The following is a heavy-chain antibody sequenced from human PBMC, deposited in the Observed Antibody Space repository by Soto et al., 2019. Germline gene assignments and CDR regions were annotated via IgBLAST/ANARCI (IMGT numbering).Heavy chain of an antibody. D-gene: IGHD1-26*01. CDR3: ARREIQGPIDY. V-gene: IGHV4-28*01. Sequence: QVQLQESGPGLVKPSDILSLTCAVSGYSISSSNWWGWIRQPPGKGLERIGYIYYSGTTYYNPSLKSRVTMSVDTSKNQFSLKLTSVTAVDTAVYYCARREIQGPIDYWGQGTLVTVSS. CDR1: GYSISSSNW. CDR2: IYYSGTT. J-gene: IGHJ4*02.